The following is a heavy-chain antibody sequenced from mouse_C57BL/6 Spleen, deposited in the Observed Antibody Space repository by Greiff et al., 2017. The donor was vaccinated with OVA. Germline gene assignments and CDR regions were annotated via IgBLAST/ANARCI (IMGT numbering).Heavy chain of an antibody. V-gene: IGHV1-82*01. CDR3: ASGRDYGSSYWYFDV. CDR1: GYAFSSSW. Sequence: QVQLQQSGPELVKPGASVKISCKASGYAFSSSWMNWVKQRPGKGLEWIGRIYPGDGDTNYNGKFKGKATLTAAKSSSTAYMQLSSLTSEASAVYFCASGRDYGSSYWYFDVWGTGTTVTVSS. CDR2: IYPGDGDT. J-gene: IGHJ1*03. D-gene: IGHD1-1*01.